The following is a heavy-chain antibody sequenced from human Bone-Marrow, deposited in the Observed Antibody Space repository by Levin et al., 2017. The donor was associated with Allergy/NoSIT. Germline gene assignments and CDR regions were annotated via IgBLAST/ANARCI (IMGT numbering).Heavy chain of an antibody. CDR3: ARDCPHLSYSSTWYYYYGMDV. D-gene: IGHD6-13*01. CDR2: VSDSSSSI. J-gene: IGHJ6*02. CDR1: GFTFSNSS. V-gene: IGHV3-48*02. Sequence: GESLKISCAASGFTFSNSSMNWVRQAPGKGLEWVSYVSDSSSSIFYADSVKGRFTISRDNAKNSLFLQMNSLRDEDTAVYYCARDCPHLSYSSTWYYYYGMDVWGQGTTVTVSS.